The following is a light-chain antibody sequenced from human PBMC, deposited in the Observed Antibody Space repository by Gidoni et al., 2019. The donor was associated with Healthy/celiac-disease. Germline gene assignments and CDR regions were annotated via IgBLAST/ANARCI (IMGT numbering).Light chain of an antibody. J-gene: IGKJ2*01. Sequence: DIVLPQSPGPLSLSPGERATLYCRASQSVSSSYLAWYQQKPGQAPRLLIYGASSRATGIPDRFSGSGSGTDFTLIISRLEPEDFAVYYCQQYGSSPPYTFGQGTKLEIK. CDR2: GAS. CDR3: QQYGSSPPYT. CDR1: QSVSSSY. V-gene: IGKV3-20*01.